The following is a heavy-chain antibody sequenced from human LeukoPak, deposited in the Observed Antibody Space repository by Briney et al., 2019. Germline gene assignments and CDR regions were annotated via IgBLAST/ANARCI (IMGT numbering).Heavy chain of an antibody. V-gene: IGHV4-59*11. CDR1: GGSISSHY. Sequence: SETLSLTCTVSGGSISSHYWSSIRQPPGKGLGLIGYIYYSGSTNYNPSLKSRVTISVDTSKNKYSLKLSSVTAADTAVYYCARGPYDFWSGYYYMDVWGKGTTVTVSS. CDR3: ARGPYDFWSGYYYMDV. CDR2: IYYSGST. J-gene: IGHJ6*03. D-gene: IGHD3-3*01.